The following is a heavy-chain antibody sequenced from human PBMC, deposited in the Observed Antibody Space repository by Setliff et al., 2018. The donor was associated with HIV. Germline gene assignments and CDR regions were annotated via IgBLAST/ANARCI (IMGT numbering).Heavy chain of an antibody. Sequence: SETLSLTCAVFGGSFSAYYWNWIRQTPGKGLEWIGEINHSGTTNYNPSLNSWVTISVDTSKKRFSLTLRSATAADTALYFCARRERYCSGTTCYRYFQHWGQGTLVTVSS. J-gene: IGHJ1*01. D-gene: IGHD2-2*01. V-gene: IGHV4-34*01. CDR3: ARRERYCSGTTCYRYFQH. CDR1: GGSFSAYY. CDR2: INHSGTT.